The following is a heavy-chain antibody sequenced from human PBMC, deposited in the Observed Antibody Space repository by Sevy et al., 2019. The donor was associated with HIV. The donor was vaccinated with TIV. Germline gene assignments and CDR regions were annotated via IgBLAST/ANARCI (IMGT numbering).Heavy chain of an antibody. CDR2: IYYSGST. Sequence: SETLSLTCTVSGGSISSYYWSWIRRPPGKGLEWIGYIYYSGSTNYNPSLKSRVTISVDTSKNQFSLKLSSVTAADTAVYYCARGVVVVAATLFWFDPWGQGTLVTVSS. CDR1: GGSISSYY. D-gene: IGHD2-15*01. CDR3: ARGVVVVAATLFWFDP. V-gene: IGHV4-59*01. J-gene: IGHJ5*02.